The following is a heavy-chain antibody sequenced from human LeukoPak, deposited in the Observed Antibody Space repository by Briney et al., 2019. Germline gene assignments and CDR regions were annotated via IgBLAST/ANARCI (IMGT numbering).Heavy chain of an antibody. J-gene: IGHJ4*02. D-gene: IGHD6-13*01. V-gene: IGHV3-30*18. CDR3: ANFLLAAALDY. CDR1: GFTFSSYG. Sequence: PGGSLRLSCAASGFTFSSYGMHWARQAPGKGLEWVAVISYDGSNKYYADSVKGRFTISRDNSKNTLYLQMNSLRAEDTAVYYCANFLLAAALDYWGQGTLVTVSS. CDR2: ISYDGSNK.